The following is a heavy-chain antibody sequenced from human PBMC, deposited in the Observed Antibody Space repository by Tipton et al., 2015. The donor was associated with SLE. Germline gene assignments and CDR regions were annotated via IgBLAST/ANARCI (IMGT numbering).Heavy chain of an antibody. CDR3: ARVRDGYIADAFDI. CDR2: IYSSGST. V-gene: IGHV4-4*07. J-gene: IGHJ3*02. D-gene: IGHD5-24*01. CDR1: GGSISSYY. Sequence: TLSLTCTVSGGSISSYYWSWIRQPARKGLEWIGRIYSSGSTNHNPSLNSRVTMSVATSKNQFSLTLSSVTAAGTAGYYCARVRDGYIADAFDIWGQGTMVTVSS.